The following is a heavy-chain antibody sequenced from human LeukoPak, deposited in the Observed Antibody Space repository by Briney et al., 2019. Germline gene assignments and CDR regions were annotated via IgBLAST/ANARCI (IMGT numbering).Heavy chain of an antibody. V-gene: IGHV5-51*01. J-gene: IGHJ6*03. D-gene: IGHD1-26*01. CDR2: IYPGDSDT. CDR1: GYSFTSYW. Sequence: GESLKISCKGSGYSFTSYWIGWVRQMPGKGLEWMGIIYPGDSDTRYSPSFQGQVTISADKSISTAYLQWSSLKASDTAMYYCARRGIGPIVGPSRAGYYMDVWGKGTTVTVSS. CDR3: ARRGIGPIVGPSRAGYYMDV.